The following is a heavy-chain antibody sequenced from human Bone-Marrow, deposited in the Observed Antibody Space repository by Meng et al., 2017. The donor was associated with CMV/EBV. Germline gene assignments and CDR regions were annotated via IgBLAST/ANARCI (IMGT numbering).Heavy chain of an antibody. CDR1: GGSISSDGHH. CDR2: IYYSGST. Sequence: SETLSLTCTVSGGSISSDGHHWSWIRQHPGKGLELIGYIYYSGSTYYNPSLQSPVTISVDTSKNQFSLKLSSVTAADTAVYYCARRPMAPRRMYYFDNWGQGTQVTVSS. D-gene: IGHD6-6*01. V-gene: IGHV4-31*01. J-gene: IGHJ4*02. CDR3: ARRPMAPRRMYYFDN.